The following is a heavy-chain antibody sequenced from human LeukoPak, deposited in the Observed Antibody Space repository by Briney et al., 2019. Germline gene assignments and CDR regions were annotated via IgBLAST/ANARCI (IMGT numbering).Heavy chain of an antibody. D-gene: IGHD6-13*01. CDR2: IIPIFGTA. V-gene: IGHV1-69*13. J-gene: IGHJ4*02. CDR3: ACGGSWYAASFLDY. CDR1: GGTFSSYA. Sequence: ASVKVSCKASGGTFSSYAISWVRQAPGQGLEWMGGIIPIFGTANYVQKFQGRVTITADESTSTAYMELSSLRSEDTAVYYCACGGSWYAASFLDYWGQGTLVTVSS.